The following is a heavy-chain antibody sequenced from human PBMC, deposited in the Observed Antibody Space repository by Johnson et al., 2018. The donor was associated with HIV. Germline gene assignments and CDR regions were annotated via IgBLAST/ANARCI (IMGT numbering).Heavy chain of an antibody. CDR3: AREGVGVNAFDI. CDR2: IYSGGST. Sequence: MLLVESGGGVVQPGGSLRLSCAASGFTVSSNYMSWVRQAPGKGLEWVSVIYSGGSTYYADSVKGRFTISRDNSKNTLYLQMNSLRAEDTAVYYCAREGVGVNAFDIWGQGTMVTVSS. V-gene: IGHV3-66*01. J-gene: IGHJ3*02. CDR1: GFTVSSNY. D-gene: IGHD1-26*01.